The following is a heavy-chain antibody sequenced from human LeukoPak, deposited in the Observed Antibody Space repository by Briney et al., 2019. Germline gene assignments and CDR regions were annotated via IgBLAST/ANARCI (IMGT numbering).Heavy chain of an antibody. CDR2: IYPGDSDT. CDR3: ARLYPISSILGYFDY. V-gene: IGHV5-51*01. D-gene: IGHD6-6*01. CDR1: GYSFTSYW. J-gene: IGHJ4*02. Sequence: GESLKISCKGSGYSFTSYWIGWVRQMPGKGLEWMGIIYPGDSDTRYSPSFQGQVTISADKSISTAYLQWSSLKASDTVMYYCARLYPISSILGYFDYWGQGTLVTVSS.